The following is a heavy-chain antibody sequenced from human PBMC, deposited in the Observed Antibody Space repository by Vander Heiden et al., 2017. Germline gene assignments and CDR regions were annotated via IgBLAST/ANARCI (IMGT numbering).Heavy chain of an antibody. D-gene: IGHD6-13*01. CDR3: ARGPLGSFSYYYGMDV. V-gene: IGHV3-33*01. CDR1: GFTFSSYG. Sequence: QVQLVESGGGVVQPGRSLRLSCAASGFTFSSYGMHWVRQAPGKGLEWVAVIWYDGSNKYYADSVKGRFTISRDNSKNTLYLQMNSLRAEDTAVYYCARGPLGSFSYYYGMDVWGQGTTVTVSS. CDR2: IWYDGSNK. J-gene: IGHJ6*02.